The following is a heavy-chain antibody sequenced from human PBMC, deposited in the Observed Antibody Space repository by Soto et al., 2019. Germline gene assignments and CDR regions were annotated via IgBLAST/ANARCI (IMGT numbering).Heavy chain of an antibody. CDR3: ARDQGQLWLPIFDY. CDR2: TYYRSKWYN. V-gene: IGHV6-1*01. D-gene: IGHD5-18*01. J-gene: IGHJ4*02. Sequence: SQTLSLTCAISGDSVSSNSAAWNWIRQSPSRGLEWLGRTYYRSKWYNDYAVSVKSRITINPVTSKNQFSLQLNSVTPEDTAVYYCARDQGQLWLPIFDYWGQGTLVTVSS. CDR1: GDSVSSNSAA.